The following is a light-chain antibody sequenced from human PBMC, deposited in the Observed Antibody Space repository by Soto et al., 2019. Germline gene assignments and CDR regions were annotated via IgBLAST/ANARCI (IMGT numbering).Light chain of an antibody. CDR3: GAWDNSLSTWR. J-gene: IGLJ3*02. Sequence: QSVLTQPPSVSAAPGQKVTISCSGSSSNIGVNYVSWYQQLPGTAPKLLIYESNKRPSGIPDRFSGSKSGTSATLGITGLQTGDEADYYCGAWDNSLSTWRFGGGTKLTVL. V-gene: IGLV1-51*02. CDR2: ESN. CDR1: SSNIGVNY.